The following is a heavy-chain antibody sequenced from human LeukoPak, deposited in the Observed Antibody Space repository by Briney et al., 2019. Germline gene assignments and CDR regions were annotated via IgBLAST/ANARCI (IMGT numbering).Heavy chain of an antibody. CDR3: AKDLWRYFDWLLPDY. CDR2: ISGSGGST. J-gene: IGHJ4*02. Sequence: GGSLRLPCAASGFTFSSYAMSWVRQAPGKGLEWVSAISGSGGSTYYADSVKGRFTISRDNSKNTLYLQMNSLRAEDTAVYYCAKDLWRYFDWLLPDYWGQGTLVTVSS. V-gene: IGHV3-23*01. D-gene: IGHD3-9*01. CDR1: GFTFSSYA.